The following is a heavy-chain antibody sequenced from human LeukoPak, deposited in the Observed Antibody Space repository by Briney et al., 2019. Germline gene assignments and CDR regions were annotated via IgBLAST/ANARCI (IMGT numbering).Heavy chain of an antibody. CDR2: IYYSGNT. V-gene: IGHV4-59*12. D-gene: IGHD3-22*01. CDR3: ARIDTSGYNGYSFDY. CDR1: GGSISSYY. Sequence: SETLSLTCTVSGGSISSYYWSWIRQPPEKGLEFIGYIYYSGNTNYNPSLKSRVTMSVDTSKNQFSLKLSSVTAADTAVYYCARIDTSGYNGYSFDYWGQGTLVTVSS. J-gene: IGHJ4*02.